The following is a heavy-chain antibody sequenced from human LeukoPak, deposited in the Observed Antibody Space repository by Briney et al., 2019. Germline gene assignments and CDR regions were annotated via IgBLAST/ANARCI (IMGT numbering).Heavy chain of an antibody. CDR2: ISGDGGST. CDR3: AKDLIAAAGRAGFDP. Sequence: GRSLRLSCAAPGFTFSSYGMHWVRQAPGKGLEWVSLISGDGGSTYYADSVKGRFTISRDNSKNSLYLPMNSLRTEDTALYYCAKDLIAAAGRAGFDPWGQGTLVTVSS. CDR1: GFTFSSYG. D-gene: IGHD6-13*01. J-gene: IGHJ5*02. V-gene: IGHV3-43*02.